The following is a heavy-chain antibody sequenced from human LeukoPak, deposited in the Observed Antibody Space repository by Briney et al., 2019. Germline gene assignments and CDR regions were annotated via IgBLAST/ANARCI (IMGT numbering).Heavy chain of an antibody. D-gene: IGHD6-19*01. Sequence: SETLSLTCSVSGGSISSSSYNWGWIRQPPGKGLEWIGSIYYTGSTYYNPSLKSRVTISVDTSKNQFSLRLSSVTAADTAVYYCARRQWLAHYWGQGTLVTVSS. V-gene: IGHV4-39*01. CDR2: IYYTGST. J-gene: IGHJ4*02. CDR3: ARRQWLAHY. CDR1: GGSISSSSYN.